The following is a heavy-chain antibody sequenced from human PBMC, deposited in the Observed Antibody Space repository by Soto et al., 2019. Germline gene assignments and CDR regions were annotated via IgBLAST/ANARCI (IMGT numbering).Heavy chain of an antibody. Sequence: QITLKESGPTLVKPTQTLTLTCNFSGFSLTTDGVGVGWIRQPPGKSLEWLALIYWDDDKRYNSSLKNRLTVTKDTSRNQVVLTMPNMEPVDTATYFCAHSFVSWYGFDLWGHGTTVTVSS. J-gene: IGHJ3*01. CDR2: IYWDDDK. CDR1: GFSLTTDGVG. CDR3: AHSFVSWYGFDL. V-gene: IGHV2-5*02. D-gene: IGHD2-21*01.